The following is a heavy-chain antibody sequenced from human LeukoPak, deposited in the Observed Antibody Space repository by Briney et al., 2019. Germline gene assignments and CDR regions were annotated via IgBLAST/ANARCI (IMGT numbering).Heavy chain of an antibody. J-gene: IGHJ6*03. CDR3: ARVEMAGTYYYMDV. CDR2: IHYSGST. Sequence: PSETLSLTCTVSGGSISSYYWSWIRQPPGKGLEWIGYIHYSGSTHYNPSLKSRVTISVDTSKNQVSLKLSSVTAADTAVYYCARVEMAGTYYYMDVWGKGTTVTISS. CDR1: GGSISSYY. V-gene: IGHV4-59*12. D-gene: IGHD6-19*01.